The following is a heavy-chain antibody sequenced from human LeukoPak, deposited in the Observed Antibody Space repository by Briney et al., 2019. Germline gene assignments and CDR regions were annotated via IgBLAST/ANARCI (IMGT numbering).Heavy chain of an antibody. J-gene: IGHJ5*02. CDR3: ARHYYDSSGPNWFDP. CDR1: GGSISSYY. CDR2: IYYSGST. D-gene: IGHD3-22*01. V-gene: IGHV4-59*08. Sequence: SETLSLTCTVSGGSISSYYWSWIRQPPGKGLEWIGYIYYSGSTNYNPSLKSRVTISVDTSKNQFSLKLSSVTAADTAVYYCARHYYDSSGPNWFDPWGQGILVTVSS.